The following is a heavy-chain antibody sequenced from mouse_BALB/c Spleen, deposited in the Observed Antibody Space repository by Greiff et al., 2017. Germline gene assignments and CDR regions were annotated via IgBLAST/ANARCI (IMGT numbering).Heavy chain of an antibody. CDR2: IYPGDGDT. J-gene: IGHJ1*01. Sequence: VQLQESGAELARPGASVKLSCKASGYTFTSYWMQWVKQRPGQGLEWIGAIYPGDGDTRYTQKFKGKATLTADKSSSTAYMQLSSLASEDSAVYYCARGGSTTYWYFDVWGAGTTVTVSS. CDR3: ARGGSTTYWYFDV. V-gene: IGHV1-87*01. D-gene: IGHD2-12*01. CDR1: GYTFTSYW.